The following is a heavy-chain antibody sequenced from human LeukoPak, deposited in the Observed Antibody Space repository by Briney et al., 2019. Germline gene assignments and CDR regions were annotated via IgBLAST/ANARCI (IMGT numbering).Heavy chain of an antibody. Sequence: PGGSLRLSCAASGFTVSSNYMSWVRQALGQGLEWVSVIYTGNTTTYYADSVKGRFTISRDNSKNTLYLQMNNLRAEDTAVYYCARATGLDFDSWGQGTLVTVSS. D-gene: IGHD3/OR15-3a*01. CDR2: IYTGNTTT. V-gene: IGHV3-53*01. CDR3: ARATGLDFDS. CDR1: GFTVSSNY. J-gene: IGHJ4*02.